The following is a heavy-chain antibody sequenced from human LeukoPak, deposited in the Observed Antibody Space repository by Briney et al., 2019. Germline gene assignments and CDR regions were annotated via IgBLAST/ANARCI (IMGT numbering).Heavy chain of an antibody. CDR2: ISSSSSSYI. J-gene: IGHJ4*02. V-gene: IGHV3-21*01. CDR3: ARDGPIAAAGG. D-gene: IGHD6-13*01. CDR1: GFTFSSYS. Sequence: PGGSLRLSCAASGFTFSSYSMNWVRQAPGKGLEWVSSISSSSSSYIYYADSVKGRFTISRDNAKNSLYLQMNSLRAEDTAVYYCARDGPIAAAGGWGQGTLVTVSS.